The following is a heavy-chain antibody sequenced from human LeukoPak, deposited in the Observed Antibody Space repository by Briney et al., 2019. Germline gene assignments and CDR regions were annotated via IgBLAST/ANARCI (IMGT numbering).Heavy chain of an antibody. CDR1: GFTFSSYE. CDR3: GRGGGWEDFDH. Sequence: GGSLRLSCAASGFTFSSYEMNWVRQAPGKGLEWVSYISSSGSTIYYADSVKGRFTISRDNAKNSLYLQMNSLRAEDTAVYYCGRGGGWEDFDHWGQGTLVTVSS. V-gene: IGHV3-48*03. CDR2: ISSSGSTI. J-gene: IGHJ4*02. D-gene: IGHD1-26*01.